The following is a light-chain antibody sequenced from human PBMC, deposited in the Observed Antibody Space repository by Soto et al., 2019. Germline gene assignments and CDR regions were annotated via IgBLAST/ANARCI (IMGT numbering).Light chain of an antibody. CDR2: RDN. CDR1: RSNIGKNY. J-gene: IGLJ1*01. CDR3: ATCDASLNGYV. Sequence: QSVLTQPPSASGTPGQRVSISCSGSRSNIGKNYVYWLQQLPGTAPKLLIYRDNQRPSGVPDRFSVSCSGTSASLAISGPRSAHEAAYPCATCDASLNGYVFGTGTKVTLL. V-gene: IGLV1-47*01.